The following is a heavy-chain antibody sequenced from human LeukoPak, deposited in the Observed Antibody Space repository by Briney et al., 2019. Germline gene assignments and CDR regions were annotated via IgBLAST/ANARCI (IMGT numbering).Heavy chain of an antibody. CDR2: INAGNGKT. CDR1: GYSFTNYA. D-gene: IGHD4-17*01. CDR3: ARAIWTPTVTTYYLDY. V-gene: IGHV1-3*01. Sequence: ASVKVSCKAAGYSFTNYAIQWVRQAPGQRLEWMGWINAGNGKTKYSQEFQGRVTITRDTSATTAYMELSSLRSEDTAVYYCARAIWTPTVTTYYLDYWGQGTLVTVSS. J-gene: IGHJ4*02.